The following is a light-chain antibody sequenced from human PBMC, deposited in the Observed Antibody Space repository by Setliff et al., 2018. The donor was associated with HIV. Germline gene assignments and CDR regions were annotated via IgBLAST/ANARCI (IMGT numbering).Light chain of an antibody. CDR3: FSYINTSPPAYV. J-gene: IGLJ1*01. Sequence: SALTQPRSVSGSPGQSVTISCTGTSSDVGGHNYVSWYQQHPGKVPKLIIYDVSERPSGVPDRFSGSKSGNTASLTISGLQAEDEADYFCFSYINTSPPAYVFGTGTKV. CDR2: DVS. V-gene: IGLV2-11*01. CDR1: SSDVGGHNY.